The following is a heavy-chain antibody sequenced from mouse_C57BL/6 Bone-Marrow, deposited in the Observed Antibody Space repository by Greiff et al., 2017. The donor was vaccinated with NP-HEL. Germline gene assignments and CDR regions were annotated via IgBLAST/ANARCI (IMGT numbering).Heavy chain of an antibody. CDR1: GYTFTSYW. D-gene: IGHD2-1*01. V-gene: IGHV1-64*01. Sequence: QVHVKQPGAELVKPGASVKLSCKASGYTFTSYWMHWVKQRPGQGLEWIGMIHPNSGSTNYNEKFKSKATLTVDKSSSTAYMQLSSLTSEDSAVYYCARSSYGNGNYWGQGTTLTVSS. CDR3: ARSSYGNGNY. J-gene: IGHJ2*01. CDR2: IHPNSGST.